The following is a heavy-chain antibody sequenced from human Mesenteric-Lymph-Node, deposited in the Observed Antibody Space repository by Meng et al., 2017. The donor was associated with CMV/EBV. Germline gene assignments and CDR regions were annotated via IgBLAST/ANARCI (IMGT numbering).Heavy chain of an antibody. CDR2: INHSGST. V-gene: IGHV4-34*01. CDR3: ARGSSYDILTGYFDY. J-gene: IGHJ4*02. CDR1: AGSFIGYY. Sequence: GARLVKPSEPLSVTVAVYAGSFIGYYWNWIRQSPEKGLEWIGEINHSGSTTYNPSFTSRIIISVDTSTNQISLNMSSVTAADTAVYYCARGSSYDILTGYFDYWGQGALVTVSS. D-gene: IGHD3-9*01.